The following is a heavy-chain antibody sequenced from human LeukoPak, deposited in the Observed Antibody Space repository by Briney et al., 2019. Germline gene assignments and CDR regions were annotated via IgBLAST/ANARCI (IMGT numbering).Heavy chain of an antibody. V-gene: IGHV3-30-3*01. CDR2: ISYDGSNK. D-gene: IGHD2-2*01. J-gene: IGHJ3*02. CDR1: GFTFSSYA. CDR3: ARDRDIVVVPAAWGDAFDI. Sequence: GRSLRLSCAASGFTFSSYAMHWVRQAPGKGLEWVAVISYDGSNKYYADSVKGRFTISRDNSKNTLYLQMNSLRAEDTAVYYCARDRDIVVVPAAWGDAFDIWGQGTMVTVSS.